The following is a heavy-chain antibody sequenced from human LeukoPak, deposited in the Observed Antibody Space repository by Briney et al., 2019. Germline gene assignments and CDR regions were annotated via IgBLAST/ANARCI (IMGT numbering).Heavy chain of an antibody. CDR3: ARHYDFWSGYYVAFDI. D-gene: IGHD3-3*01. CDR1: GGSISSSSYY. CDR2: IYYSGST. Sequence: PSETLSLTCTVSGGSISSSSYYWGWIRQPPGKGLEWIGSIYYSGSTYYNPSLKSRVTISVDTSKNQFSLKLSSVTAADTAVYYCARHYDFWSGYYVAFDIWGQGTMVTVSS. V-gene: IGHV4-39*07. J-gene: IGHJ3*02.